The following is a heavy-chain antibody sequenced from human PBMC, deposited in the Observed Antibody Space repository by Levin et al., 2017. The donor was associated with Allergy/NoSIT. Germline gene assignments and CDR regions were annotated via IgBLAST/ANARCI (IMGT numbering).Heavy chain of an antibody. CDR2: TRNKANSYTT. Sequence: GGSLRLSCAASGFTFSDHYVNWVRQAPGKGLEWVGRTRNKANSYTTDYAASVKGRFSISRDDSKNSLYLQLNSLRTEDTAVYYCAREPALCSGGSCYGVRYFDSWGQGTLVTVSS. CDR1: GFTFSDHY. J-gene: IGHJ4*01. V-gene: IGHV3-72*01. D-gene: IGHD2-15*01. CDR3: AREPALCSGGSCYGVRYFDS.